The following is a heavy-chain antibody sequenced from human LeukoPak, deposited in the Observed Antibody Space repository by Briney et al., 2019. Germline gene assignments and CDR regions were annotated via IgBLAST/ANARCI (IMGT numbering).Heavy chain of an antibody. Sequence: SETLSLTCTVSGGSISSYYWSWIRQPPGKGLEWIGYIYYSGSTNYNPSLKSRVTISVDTSKNQFSLKLSSVTAADTAVYYCARTGVGATFVFDYWGQGTLVTVSS. CDR1: GGSISSYY. V-gene: IGHV4-59*08. J-gene: IGHJ4*02. CDR3: ARTGVGATFVFDY. D-gene: IGHD1-26*01. CDR2: IYYSGST.